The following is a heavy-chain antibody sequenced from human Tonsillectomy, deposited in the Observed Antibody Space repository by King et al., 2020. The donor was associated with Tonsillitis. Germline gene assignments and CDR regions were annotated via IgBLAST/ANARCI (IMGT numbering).Heavy chain of an antibody. CDR3: AREDGSSDKIGY. D-gene: IGHD3-22*01. V-gene: IGHV4-30-4*01. CDR1: GGSISSGDYY. CDR2: IYYSGST. Sequence: QLQESGPGLVKPSQTLSLTCTVSGGSISSGDYYWSWIRQPPGKGLEWIGYIYYSGSTYYNPSLKSRVTISVDTSKNQFSLKLSPVTAADTAVYYCAREDGSSDKIGYWGQGTLVTVSS. J-gene: IGHJ4*02.